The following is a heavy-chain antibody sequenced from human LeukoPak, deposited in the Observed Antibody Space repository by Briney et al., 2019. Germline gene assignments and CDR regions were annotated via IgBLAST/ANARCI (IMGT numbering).Heavy chain of an antibody. CDR1: GFTFSTYA. Sequence: GGSLRLSCAASGFTFSTYAMNWVRQAPGKGLEWVSYISSSSSTIYYADSVKGRFTISRDNAKSSLYLQMNSLRAEDTAVYYCARDSDGYMDVWGKGTTVTVSS. CDR2: ISSSSSTI. CDR3: ARDSDGYMDV. V-gene: IGHV3-48*01. J-gene: IGHJ6*03.